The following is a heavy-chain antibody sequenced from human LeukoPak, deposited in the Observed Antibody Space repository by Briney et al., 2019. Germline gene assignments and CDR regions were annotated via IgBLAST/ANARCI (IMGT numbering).Heavy chain of an antibody. V-gene: IGHV4-4*02. CDR2: VSLEGVR. CDR3: ARARYSNYPSYYYYGMDV. Sequence: SGTLSLTCGVSGGSITTTNWWSWVRPFPGQGLQWIGEVSLEGVRNYNPSLKSRVTISVDTSKNQFSLKLSSVTAADTAVYYCARARYSNYPSYYYYGMDVWGQGTTVTVSS. CDR1: GGSITTTNW. D-gene: IGHD4-11*01. J-gene: IGHJ6*02.